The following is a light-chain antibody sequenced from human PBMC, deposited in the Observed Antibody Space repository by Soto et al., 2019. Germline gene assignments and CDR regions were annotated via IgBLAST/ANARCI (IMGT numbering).Light chain of an antibody. CDR3: CSYGGSRNYV. J-gene: IGLJ1*01. Sequence: QSVLTQPPSASGSPGQSVTISCTGTSSDIVGYNFVSWYRHHPGKAPQLLIYQVSQRPSGVPDRFSGSKSGNTASLTVSGLQAGDEAEYYCCSYGGSRNYVFGTGTKLTVL. CDR1: SSDIVGYNF. CDR2: QVS. V-gene: IGLV2-8*01.